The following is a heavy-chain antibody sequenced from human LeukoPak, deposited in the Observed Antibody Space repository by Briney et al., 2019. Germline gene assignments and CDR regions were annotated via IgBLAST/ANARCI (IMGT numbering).Heavy chain of an antibody. CDR1: GGSISSGSYY. J-gene: IGHJ4*02. D-gene: IGHD5-24*01. CDR3: ARDGYNGGVFDY. V-gene: IGHV4-61*02. CDR2: IYTSGST. Sequence: SQTLSLTCTVSGGSISSGSYYWSWIRQPAGKGLEWIGRIYTSGSTNYNPSLKSRVTISVDTSKNQFSLKLSSVTAADTAVYYCARDGYNGGVFDYWGQGTLVTVSS.